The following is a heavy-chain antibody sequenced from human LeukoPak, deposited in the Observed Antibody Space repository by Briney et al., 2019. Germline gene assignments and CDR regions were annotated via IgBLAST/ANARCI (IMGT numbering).Heavy chain of an antibody. V-gene: IGHV4-4*07. J-gene: IGHJ5*01. CDR1: GGSISSYY. CDR2: IYSRVT. Sequence: SGTLSLTCTVSGGSISSYYLSWIRQPAGKGLEWIGRIYSRVTTYNPSLKSRVTMSADTSRNHVSLTLNSVTAADTAVYYCARDSGTTGEVKFDSWGQGTLVTVSS. CDR3: ARDSGTTGEVKFDS. D-gene: IGHD3-10*01.